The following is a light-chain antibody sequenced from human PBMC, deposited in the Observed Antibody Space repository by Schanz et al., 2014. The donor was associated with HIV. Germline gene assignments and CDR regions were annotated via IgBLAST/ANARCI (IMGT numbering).Light chain of an antibody. J-gene: IGLJ3*02. CDR1: SGDVGSYNY. CDR2: EVN. CDR3: SSYTSSSPWV. Sequence: QSALTQPASVSGSPGQSISISCTGTSGDVGSYNYVSWYQQHPGKAPKLMIYEVNKRPSGIPNRFSGSKSGNTASLTVSGLQADDEADYYCSSYTSSSPWVFGGGTKLTVL. V-gene: IGLV2-14*01.